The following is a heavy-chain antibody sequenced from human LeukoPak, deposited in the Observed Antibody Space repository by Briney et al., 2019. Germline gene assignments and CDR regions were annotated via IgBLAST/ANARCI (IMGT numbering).Heavy chain of an antibody. J-gene: IGHJ4*02. Sequence: SETLSLTCAVYGGSFSGYYWSWLRQPPGKGLEGIGEISHSGSTNYNPSLKSRVTISVDTSTNQFSLKLSSVTAADTAVYYCARGGSRIVVVVAARKPHYFNYWGQGPLVTVSS. CDR2: ISHSGST. V-gene: IGHV4-34*01. CDR3: ARGGSRIVVVVAARKPHYFNY. D-gene: IGHD2-15*01. CDR1: GGSFSGYY.